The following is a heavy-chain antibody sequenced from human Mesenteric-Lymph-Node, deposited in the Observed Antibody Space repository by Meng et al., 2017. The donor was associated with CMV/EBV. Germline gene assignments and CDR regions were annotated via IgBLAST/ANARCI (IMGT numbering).Heavy chain of an antibody. CDR2: ISYSGVGT. D-gene: IGHD3-16*02. Sequence: GGSLRLSCAASGFAFSNYAMSWVRQAPGKGLEWVSSISYSGVGTHYADSVKGRFTVSRDNSKNTLYLQVNSLRAEDTAVYYCARYYDYIWGNYRYAYGLDVWGQGTTVTVSS. CDR3: ARYYDYIWGNYRYAYGLDV. J-gene: IGHJ6*02. CDR1: GFAFSNYA. V-gene: IGHV3-23*01.